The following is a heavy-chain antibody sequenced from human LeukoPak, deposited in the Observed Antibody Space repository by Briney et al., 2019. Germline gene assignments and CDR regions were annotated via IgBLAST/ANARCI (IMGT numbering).Heavy chain of an antibody. CDR3: ARDTYGDYEDY. CDR1: GFSFSTYG. V-gene: IGHV3-21*01. Sequence: GGSLRLSCAASGFSFSTYGMHWVRQAPGKGLEWVSSISSSSSYIYYADSVKGRFTISRDNAKNSLYLQMNSLRAEDTAVYYCARDTYGDYEDYWGQGTLVTVSS. CDR2: ISSSSSYI. J-gene: IGHJ4*02. D-gene: IGHD4-17*01.